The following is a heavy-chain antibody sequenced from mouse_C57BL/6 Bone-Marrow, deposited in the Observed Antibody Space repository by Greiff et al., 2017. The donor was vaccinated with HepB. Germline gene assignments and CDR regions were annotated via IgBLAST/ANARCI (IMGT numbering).Heavy chain of an antibody. V-gene: IGHV1-82*01. CDR2: IYPGDGDT. CDR1: GYAFSSYW. Sequence: VQLQQSGPELVKPGASVKISCKASGYAFSSYWMNWVKQRPGKGLEWIGRIYPGDGDTNYNGKVKGKATLTADKSSSTAYMQLSSLTSEDSAVYFCAFYSDWDFDVWGTGTTVTVSS. D-gene: IGHD2-12*01. CDR3: AFYSDWDFDV. J-gene: IGHJ1*03.